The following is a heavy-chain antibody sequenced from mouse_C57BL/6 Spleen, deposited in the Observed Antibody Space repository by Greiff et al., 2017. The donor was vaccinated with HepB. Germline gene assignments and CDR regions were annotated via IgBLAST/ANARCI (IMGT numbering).Heavy chain of an antibody. CDR2: IHPNSGST. D-gene: IGHD2-1*01. CDR3: AIYYGNPWFAY. J-gene: IGHJ3*01. Sequence: QVQLQQSGAELVKPGASVKLSCKASGYTFTSYWMHWVKQRPGQGLEWIGMIHPNSGSTNYNEKFKSKATLTVDKSSSTAYMQLSSLTSEDSAVYYCAIYYGNPWFAYWGQGTLVTVSA. V-gene: IGHV1-64*01. CDR1: GYTFTSYW.